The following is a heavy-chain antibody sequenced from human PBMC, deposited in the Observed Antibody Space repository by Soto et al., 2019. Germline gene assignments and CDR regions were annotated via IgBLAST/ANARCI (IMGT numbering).Heavy chain of an antibody. CDR1: GGSFSGYY. CDR3: ARSRRNWNYGWYFDY. D-gene: IGHD1-7*01. CDR2: INHSGST. J-gene: IGHJ4*02. V-gene: IGHV4-34*01. Sequence: SETLSLTCAVYGGSFSGYYWSWIRQPPGKGLEWIGEINHSGSTNYNPSLKSRVTISVDTSKNQFSLKLSSVTAADTAVYYCARSRRNWNYGWYFDYWGQGTLVTVSS.